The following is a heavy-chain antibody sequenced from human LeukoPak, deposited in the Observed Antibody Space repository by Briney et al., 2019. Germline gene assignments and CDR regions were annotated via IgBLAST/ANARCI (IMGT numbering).Heavy chain of an antibody. CDR3: ARDLASCAGDCYSDGFDY. Sequence: SSETLSLTCTVSGGSISSYYWSWIRQPPGKGLEWIGYIYYSGSTNYNPSLKSRVIVSVDTSKNHFSLKMSSVTAADTAVYYCARDLASCAGDCYSDGFDYWGQGALVTVSS. CDR1: GGSISSYY. CDR2: IYYSGST. D-gene: IGHD2-21*02. V-gene: IGHV4-59*12. J-gene: IGHJ4*02.